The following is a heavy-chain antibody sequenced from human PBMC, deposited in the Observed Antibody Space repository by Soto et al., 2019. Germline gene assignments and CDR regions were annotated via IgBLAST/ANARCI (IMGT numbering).Heavy chain of an antibody. CDR1: GFTFSSYD. V-gene: IGHV3-13*01. CDR2: IGTAGDT. J-gene: IGHJ4*02. D-gene: IGHD3-10*01. CDR3: ARSPRGVIDYFDY. Sequence: EVQLVESGGGLVQPGGSLRLSCAASGFTFSSYDMHWVRQATGKGLEWVSAIGTAGDTYYPGSVKGRFTISRENAKNSLYLQMNSLRAGDTAVYYCARSPRGVIDYFDYWGQGTLLTVSS.